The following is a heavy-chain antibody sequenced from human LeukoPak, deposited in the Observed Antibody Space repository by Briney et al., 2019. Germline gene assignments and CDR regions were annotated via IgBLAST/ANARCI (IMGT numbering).Heavy chain of an antibody. CDR2: INQDGSIK. V-gene: IGHV3-7*01. CDR1: GFTFRNYW. J-gene: IGHJ3*02. Sequence: PGGSLRLSCAASGFTFRNYWMSWVRQAPGKGLDWVANINQDGSIKYYVDSAKGRFTISRDNAKNSVYLQMNSLRGEDTAVYYCARVGYGGNGFDNWGQGTMVTVSS. CDR3: ARVGYGGNGFDN. D-gene: IGHD4-23*01.